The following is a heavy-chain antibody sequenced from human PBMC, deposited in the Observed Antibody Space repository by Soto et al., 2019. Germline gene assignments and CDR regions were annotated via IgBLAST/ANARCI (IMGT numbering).Heavy chain of an antibody. Sequence: QVQLQESGPGLVKPSQTLSLTCTVSGGSISSGEYYWSWIRQPPGKGLEWIGYIYCSGSTYYNPSLKCRVTISVDMSKNQFSLKLTSVTAADTAVYYCARVARYYYYGMDVWGQGTTVTVSS. CDR2: IYCSGST. V-gene: IGHV4-30-4*01. CDR3: ARVARYYYYGMDV. J-gene: IGHJ6*02. CDR1: GGSISSGEYY.